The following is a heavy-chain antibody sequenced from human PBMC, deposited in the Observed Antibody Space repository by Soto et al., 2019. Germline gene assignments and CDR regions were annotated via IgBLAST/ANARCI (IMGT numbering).Heavy chain of an antibody. J-gene: IGHJ3*02. D-gene: IGHD6-19*01. V-gene: IGHV4-34*01. CDR1: GGSFSGYY. CDR3: ARGRSSGGQIRVPDAFDS. Sequence: PSETLSLTCAVYGGSFSGYYWSWIRQPPGKGLEWIGEINHSGSTNYNPSLKSRVTISVDTSKNQFSLKLSSVTAADTAVYYCARGRSSGGQIRVPDAFDSGAKGKMVTVPS. CDR2: INHSGST.